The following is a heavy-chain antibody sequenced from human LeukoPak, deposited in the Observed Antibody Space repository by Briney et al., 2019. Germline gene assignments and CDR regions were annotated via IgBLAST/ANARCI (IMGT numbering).Heavy chain of an antibody. CDR3: ARLVAAAGTDDAFDI. CDR2: MNPNSGNT. Sequence: GASVKVACKASGYTCTSYDINWVRQATGQGLEWMGWMNPNSGNTGYAQKFQGRVTMTRNTSISAAYMELSSLRSEDTAVYYCARLVAAAGTDDAFDIWGQGTMVTVSS. V-gene: IGHV1-8*01. CDR1: GYTCTSYD. D-gene: IGHD6-13*01. J-gene: IGHJ3*02.